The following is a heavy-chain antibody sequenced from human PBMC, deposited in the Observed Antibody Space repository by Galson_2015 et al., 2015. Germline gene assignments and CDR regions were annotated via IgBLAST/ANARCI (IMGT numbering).Heavy chain of an antibody. Sequence: SLRLSCAASAFTFINYSMVHVRHPPGKGLQWLAGCIGSGGGTNYADSVKGRFTISRDNSKNTLYLQINNLRAEDTAIYYCAKRLGRYDSMAIDFWGQGTLVTVSS. D-gene: IGHD3-22*01. CDR2: CIGSGGGT. CDR3: AKRLGRYDSMAIDF. CDR1: AFTFINYS. J-gene: IGHJ4*01. V-gene: IGHV3-23*01.